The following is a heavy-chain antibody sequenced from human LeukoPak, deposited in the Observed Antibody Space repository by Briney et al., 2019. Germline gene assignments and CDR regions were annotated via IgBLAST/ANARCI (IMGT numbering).Heavy chain of an antibody. V-gene: IGHV4-59*01. CDR2: IYYSGST. D-gene: IGHD3-16*02. J-gene: IGHJ4*02. CDR3: ARALSVYDYFWGSYQYDY. CDR1: GGSISSYY. Sequence: SETLSLTCTVSGGSISSYYWSWIRQPPGKGLEWIGYIYYSGSTNYNHSLKSRVTISVDTSKNQFSLKLSSVTAADTAVYYCARALSVYDYFWGSYQYDYWGQGPLVTVSS.